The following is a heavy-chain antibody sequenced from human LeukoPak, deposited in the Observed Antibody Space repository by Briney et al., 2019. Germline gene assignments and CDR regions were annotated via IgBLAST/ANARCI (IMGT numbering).Heavy chain of an antibody. CDR3: ARGWSSGWFDY. D-gene: IGHD6-19*01. J-gene: IGHJ4*02. V-gene: IGHV4-34*01. CDR2: INHSGST. Sequence: PSETLSLTCAVYGGSFSGYYWSWIRQPPGKGLEWIGEINHSGSTNYNPSLKSRVTISVDTSKNQFSLKLSSVTAADTAVYYCARGWSSGWFDYWGQGTLVTVSS. CDR1: GGSFSGYY.